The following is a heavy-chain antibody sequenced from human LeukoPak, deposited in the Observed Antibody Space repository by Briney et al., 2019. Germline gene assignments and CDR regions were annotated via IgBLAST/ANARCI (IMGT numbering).Heavy chain of an antibody. Sequence: PSEALSLTCTVSGGSISSYYWSWIRQPPGKGLEWIGYIYYSGSTNYNPSLKSRVTISVDTSKNQFSLKLSSVTAADTAVYYCARVNGYSYGFTSYFDYWGQGTLVTVSS. CDR3: ARVNGYSYGFTSYFDY. J-gene: IGHJ4*02. D-gene: IGHD5-18*01. CDR1: GGSISSYY. CDR2: IYYSGST. V-gene: IGHV4-59*01.